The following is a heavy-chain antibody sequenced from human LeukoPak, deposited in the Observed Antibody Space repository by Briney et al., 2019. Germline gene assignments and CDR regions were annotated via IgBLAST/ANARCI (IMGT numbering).Heavy chain of an antibody. D-gene: IGHD6-13*01. V-gene: IGHV4-59*08. CDR2: IYYGGNT. CDR1: GGSISSYY. Sequence: SETLSLTCTVSGGSISSYYWSWIRRPPGKGLEWIGYIYYGGNTNYNPSLKSRVTISIDTSNNQFSLKLTSVTAADTAVYYCARTPITTAGMLDNWAQGTLVTVSP. J-gene: IGHJ4*02. CDR3: ARTPITTAGMLDN.